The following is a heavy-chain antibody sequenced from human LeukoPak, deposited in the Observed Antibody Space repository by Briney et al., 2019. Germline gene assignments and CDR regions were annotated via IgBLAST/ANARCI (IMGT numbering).Heavy chain of an antibody. J-gene: IGHJ6*02. CDR1: GFTFGDYA. V-gene: IGHV3-49*04. D-gene: IGHD1-1*01. CDR2: IRSKAYGGTT. Sequence: PGGSLRLSCTASGFTFGDYAMSWVRQAPGKGLEWVGFIRSKAYGGTTEYAASVKGRFTISRDDSKSIAYLQMNSLKTEDTAVYYCTRFRVYNWSDVSYYGMDVWGQGTTVTVSS. CDR3: TRFRVYNWSDVSYYGMDV.